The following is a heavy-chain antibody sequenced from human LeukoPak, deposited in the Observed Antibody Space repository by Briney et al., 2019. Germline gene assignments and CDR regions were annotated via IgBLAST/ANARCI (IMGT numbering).Heavy chain of an antibody. CDR1: GFTFSSYA. J-gene: IGHJ4*02. Sequence: GGSLRLSCAASGFTFSSYAMSWVRQAPGKGLEWVSTISGSGSRTYYADSVKGRFTISRDNSKNTLYLQMNGLRAEDTAVYYCAKDRIPRDGYNGIDYWGQGTLVTVSS. CDR3: AKDRIPRDGYNGIDY. D-gene: IGHD5-24*01. V-gene: IGHV3-23*01. CDR2: ISGSGSRT.